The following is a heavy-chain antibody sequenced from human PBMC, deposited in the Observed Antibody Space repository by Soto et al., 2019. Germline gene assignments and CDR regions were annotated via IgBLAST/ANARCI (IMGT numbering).Heavy chain of an antibody. Sequence: QVQLVQSGAEVKKPGASVKVSCKASGYTFTSYGISWVRQAPGQGLEWMGWISAYNGNTKYAQKLQGRVTMATDTSTCKGYMELGGLRSDDTAVYYLAGDLGAQIVDYWGQGTLGTVSS. CDR2: ISAYNGNT. V-gene: IGHV1-18*01. D-gene: IGHD3-3*01. CDR1: GYTFTSYG. J-gene: IGHJ4*02. CDR3: AGDLGAQIVDY.